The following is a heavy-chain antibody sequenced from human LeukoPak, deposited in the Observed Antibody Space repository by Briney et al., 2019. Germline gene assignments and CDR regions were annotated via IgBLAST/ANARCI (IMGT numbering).Heavy chain of an antibody. CDR2: IYYSGST. D-gene: IGHD2/OR15-2a*01. CDR3: ARDTFYGAGLGWFDP. Sequence: SETLSLTCTVSGGSISGYYWSWIRQPPGKGLEWIGYIYYSGSTNYNPSLKSRVTISVDTSKNQFSLKLSSVTAADTAVYYCARDTFYGAGLGWFDPWGQGTLVTVSS. V-gene: IGHV4-59*12. J-gene: IGHJ5*02. CDR1: GGSISGYY.